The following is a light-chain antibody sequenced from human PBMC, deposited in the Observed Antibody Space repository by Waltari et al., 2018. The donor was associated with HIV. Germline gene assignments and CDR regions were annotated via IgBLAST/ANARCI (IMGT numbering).Light chain of an antibody. CDR2: GAS. J-gene: IGKJ3*01. CDR1: QSVSRNY. Sequence: ELVLTQSPGTVSLSPGERATISCRASQSVSRNYVAWYQHKPGQAPRLLIYGASNRAAGIPDRFSGSGSGTDFTLTISRLEPEDFAVYYCQQYGGSALFTFGPGTKVEIK. CDR3: QQYGGSALFT. V-gene: IGKV3-20*01.